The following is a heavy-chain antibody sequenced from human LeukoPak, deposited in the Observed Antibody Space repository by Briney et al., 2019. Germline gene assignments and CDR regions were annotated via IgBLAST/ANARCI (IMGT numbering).Heavy chain of an antibody. D-gene: IGHD2-2*01. J-gene: IGHJ4*02. V-gene: IGHV1-46*01. CDR3: ARDGRYCSSTSCYAVFSFDY. CDR2: INPSGGST. CDR1: GYTFTSYY. Sequence: ASVKVSCKASGYTFTSYYMHWVRQAPGQGLEWMGIINPSGGSTSYAQKFQGRVTMTRDTSTSTVYMELSSLRSEDTAVYYCARDGRYCSSTSCYAVFSFDYWGQGTLVTVSS.